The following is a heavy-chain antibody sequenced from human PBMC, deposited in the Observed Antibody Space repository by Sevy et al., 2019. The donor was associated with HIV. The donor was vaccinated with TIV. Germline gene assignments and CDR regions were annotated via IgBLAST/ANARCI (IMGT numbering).Heavy chain of an antibody. V-gene: IGHV3-30-3*01. CDR1: GFTFSSYA. CDR3: ARDDHDGDAFYI. D-gene: IGHD1-1*01. Sequence: GGSLRLSCAASGFTFSSYAMHWVRQAPGKGLEWVAVISYDGSNKYYADSVKGRFTISRDNSKNTLYLQMNSLGAEDTAVYYCARDDHDGDAFYIWGQGTMVTVSS. J-gene: IGHJ3*02. CDR2: ISYDGSNK.